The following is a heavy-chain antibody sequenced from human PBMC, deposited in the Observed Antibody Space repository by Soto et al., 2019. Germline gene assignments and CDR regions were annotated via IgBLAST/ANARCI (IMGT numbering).Heavy chain of an antibody. CDR1: GGSISSGGYY. CDR3: ARETSDYYDSSGYLDY. J-gene: IGHJ4*02. D-gene: IGHD3-22*01. Sequence: SETLSLTCTVSGGSISSGGYYWSWIRQHPGKGLEWIGYIYYSGSTYYNPSLKSRVTISVDTSKNQFSLKLSSVTAADTAVYYCARETSDYYDSSGYLDYWGQGTLVTVSS. CDR2: IYYSGST. V-gene: IGHV4-31*03.